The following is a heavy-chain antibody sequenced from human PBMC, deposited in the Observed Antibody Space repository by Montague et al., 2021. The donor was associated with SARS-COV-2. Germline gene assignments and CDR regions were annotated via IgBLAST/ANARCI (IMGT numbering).Heavy chain of an antibody. CDR2: ISSSGSTI. D-gene: IGHD3/OR15-3a*01. CDR3: ARGASDWLLWGYGMDV. Sequence: RSLSLAASGFTFSSYEMNWVRQAPGKGLEWVSYISSSGSTIYYADSVKGRFTISRDNAKNSLYLQMNSLRVEDTAVYYCARGASDWLLWGYGMDVWGQGTTVTVSS. CDR1: GFTFSSYE. J-gene: IGHJ6*02. V-gene: IGHV3-48*03.